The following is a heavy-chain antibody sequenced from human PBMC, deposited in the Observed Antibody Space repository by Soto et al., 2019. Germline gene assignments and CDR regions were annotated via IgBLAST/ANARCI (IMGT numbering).Heavy chain of an antibody. D-gene: IGHD2-15*01. CDR2: MNPNSGNT. V-gene: IGHV1-8*01. J-gene: IGHJ4*02. CDR3: ARGRGQPLLPWAY. CDR1: GYTFPSYD. Sequence: QVQLVQSGAEVKKPGASVKVSCKASGYTFPSYDINWVRQAAGQGLELVGWMNPNSGNTGYAQKFQGGVTMTRDTSISTAYMELSSLRSEDTAVYYCARGRGQPLLPWAYWGQGTLVTVAS.